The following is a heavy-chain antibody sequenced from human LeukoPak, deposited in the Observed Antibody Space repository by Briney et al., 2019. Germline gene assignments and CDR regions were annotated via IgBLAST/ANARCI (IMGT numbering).Heavy chain of an antibody. D-gene: IGHD2-2*01. CDR3: ARAVGYCSSTSSRQPFDY. CDR2: INPSGGST. V-gene: IGHV1-46*01. J-gene: IGHJ4*02. Sequence: ASVKVSCKASGYTFTSYYMHWVRQAPGQGLEWMGIINPSGGSTSYAQKFQGRVTMTRDTSTSTVYMELSSLRSEDTAVYYCARAVGYCSSTSSRQPFDYWGQGTLVTVSS. CDR1: GYTFTSYY.